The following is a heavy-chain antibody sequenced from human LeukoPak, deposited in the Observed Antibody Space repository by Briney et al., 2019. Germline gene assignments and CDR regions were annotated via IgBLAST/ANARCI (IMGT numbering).Heavy chain of an antibody. CDR3: SKDRSAGGKGVFDY. D-gene: IGHD6-13*01. J-gene: IGHJ4*02. CDR2: ISDDGRNI. CDR1: GFTFSRYG. Sequence: GGSLRLSCAASGFTFSRYGMHWVRQAPGKGLEWVAVISDDGRNIYYADSEKGRFTISRDNSKNTLYLQMNSLRPEDTAVYYCSKDRSAGGKGVFDYWGQGTLVTVSS. V-gene: IGHV3-30*18.